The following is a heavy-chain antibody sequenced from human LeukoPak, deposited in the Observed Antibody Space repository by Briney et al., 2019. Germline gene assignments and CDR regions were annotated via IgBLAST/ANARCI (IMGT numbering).Heavy chain of an antibody. V-gene: IGHV4-38-2*01. CDR3: ARDSSSSYTDAFDI. J-gene: IGHJ3*02. D-gene: IGHD6-13*01. CDR1: GYSISSGYY. CDR2: IYHSGST. Sequence: PSETLSLTCAVSGYSISSGYYWGWIRQPPGKGLEWIGSIYHSGSTYYNPSLKSRVTISVDTSKNQFSLKLSSVTAADTAVLYCARDSSSSYTDAFDIWGQGTMVTVSS.